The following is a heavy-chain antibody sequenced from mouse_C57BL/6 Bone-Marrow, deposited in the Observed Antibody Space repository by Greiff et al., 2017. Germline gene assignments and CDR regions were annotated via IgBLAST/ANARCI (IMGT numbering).Heavy chain of an antibody. J-gene: IGHJ3*01. V-gene: IGHV14-4*01. Sequence: EVQLQQSGAELVRPGASVKLSCTASGFNIKDDYMHWVKQRPEQGLDWIGWIDPENGDTEYASKFQGKATITADTASHTAYLQLSSLTAEDTAVYYCTCSGRGAYWCQGTLVTVSA. CDR1: GFNIKDDY. CDR2: IDPENGDT. CDR3: TCSGRGAY.